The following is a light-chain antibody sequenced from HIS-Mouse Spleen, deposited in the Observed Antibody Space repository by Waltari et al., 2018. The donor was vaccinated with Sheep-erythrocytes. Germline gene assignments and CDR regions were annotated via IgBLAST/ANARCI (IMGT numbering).Light chain of an antibody. CDR3: CSYAGSYNHV. Sequence: QSALTQPASVSGSPGQSITISCTGTSSDVGSYNLVSWYQQHPGKAPKLMIYEGSKRPSGVSNRCSCSKAGNTASLTISGLQAEDEADYYCCSYAGSYNHVFATGTKVTVL. CDR2: EGS. CDR1: SSDVGSYNL. V-gene: IGLV2-23*01. J-gene: IGLJ1*01.